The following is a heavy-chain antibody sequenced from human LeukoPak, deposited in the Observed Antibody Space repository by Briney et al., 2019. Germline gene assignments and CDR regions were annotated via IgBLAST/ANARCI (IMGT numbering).Heavy chain of an antibody. CDR2: IKQDGSEK. D-gene: IGHD2-21*01. CDR1: GFSFGSNW. Sequence: GGSLRLSCVASGFSFGSNWMSRVRQAPGKGLEWVANIKQDGSEKNYVDSVKGRFTISRDNAKNSPYLQMNSLRAEDTAVYYCARLRYSDYWGQGTLVTVSS. J-gene: IGHJ4*02. V-gene: IGHV3-7*03. CDR3: ARLRYSDY.